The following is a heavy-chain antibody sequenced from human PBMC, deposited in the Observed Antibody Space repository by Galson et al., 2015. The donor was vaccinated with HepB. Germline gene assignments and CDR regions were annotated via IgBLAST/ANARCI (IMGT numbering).Heavy chain of an antibody. J-gene: IGHJ3*02. Sequence: SLRLSCAASGFTFSSYAMSWVRQAPGKGLEWVSAISGSGGSTYYADSVKGRFTISRDNSKNTLYLQMNSLRAEDTAVYYCAKGFKRAYDYVWGSYRGNDAFDIWGQGTMVTVSS. D-gene: IGHD3-16*02. CDR2: ISGSGGST. CDR3: AKGFKRAYDYVWGSYRGNDAFDI. CDR1: GFTFSSYA. V-gene: IGHV3-23*01.